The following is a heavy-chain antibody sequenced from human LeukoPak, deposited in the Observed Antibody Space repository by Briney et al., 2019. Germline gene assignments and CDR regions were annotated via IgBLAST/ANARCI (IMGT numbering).Heavy chain of an antibody. D-gene: IGHD3-10*01. CDR2: IYYSGSP. V-gene: IGHV4-39*02. J-gene: IGHJ4*02. Sequence: SETLSLTCTVSGGSISSSSYYWGWLRQPPGKGLEWIGSIYYSGSPYYNPSLKSRVTISVDTSKKQFSLKLSSVTAADTAVYYCARDRGLLWFGELGPRNGRPFSPFSDTYDYWGQGTLVTVSS. CDR1: GGSISSSSYY. CDR3: ARDRGLLWFGELGPRNGRPFSPFSDTYDY.